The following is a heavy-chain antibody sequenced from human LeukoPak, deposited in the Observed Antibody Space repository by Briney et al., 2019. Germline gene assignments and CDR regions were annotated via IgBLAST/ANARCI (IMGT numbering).Heavy chain of an antibody. Sequence: GRSLRLSCAASGFTFSSYAMHWVRQAPGKGLGWVAVISYDGSNKYYADSVKGRFTISRDNSKNTLYLQMNSLRAEDTAVYYCARDRRGYSYGYSDYWGQGTLVTVSS. CDR1: GFTFSSYA. V-gene: IGHV3-30*04. J-gene: IGHJ4*02. D-gene: IGHD5-18*01. CDR3: ARDRRGYSYGYSDY. CDR2: ISYDGSNK.